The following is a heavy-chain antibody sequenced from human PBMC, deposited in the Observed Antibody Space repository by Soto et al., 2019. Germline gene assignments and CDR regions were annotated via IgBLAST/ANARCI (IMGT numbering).Heavy chain of an antibody. Sequence: PSETLSLTCTVSGGSISSYYCSWIRQPPGKGLEWIGYIYYSGSTNYNPSLKSRVTISVDTSKNQFSLKLSSVTAADTAVYYCARRLIVAYDAFDIWGQGTMVTVSS. CDR1: GGSISSYY. D-gene: IGHD3-22*01. J-gene: IGHJ3*02. CDR2: IYYSGST. CDR3: ARRLIVAYDAFDI. V-gene: IGHV4-59*01.